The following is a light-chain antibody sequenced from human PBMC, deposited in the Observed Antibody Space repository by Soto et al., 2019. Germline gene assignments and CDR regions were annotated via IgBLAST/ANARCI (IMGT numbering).Light chain of an antibody. V-gene: IGKV3-20*01. J-gene: IGKJ5*01. CDR3: QHFGGTTFT. Sequence: EILFTQSPSTLSFSPGGGTTLFCRASQSVSSSYIAWYQQRPGQTPSLLIYGASTRATGIPDRFSGSGSGTHFTLTISRLEPGDFAVYSCQHFGGTTFTFGQGTRLEI. CDR1: QSVSSSY. CDR2: GAS.